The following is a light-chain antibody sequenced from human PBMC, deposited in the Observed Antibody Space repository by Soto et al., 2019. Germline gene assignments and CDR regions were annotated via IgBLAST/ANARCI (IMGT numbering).Light chain of an antibody. CDR2: EVN. Sequence: QSALTQPASVSGAPGQSITISCTGTSSDVGGYNYVSWYQQHPGKAPKLMIYEVNNRPSGVSNRFSGSKSGSTASLTISGLQAEDEDDYYCSSYTSSSTLGVFGTGTKLTV. V-gene: IGLV2-14*01. J-gene: IGLJ1*01. CDR3: SSYTSSSTLGV. CDR1: SSDVGGYNY.